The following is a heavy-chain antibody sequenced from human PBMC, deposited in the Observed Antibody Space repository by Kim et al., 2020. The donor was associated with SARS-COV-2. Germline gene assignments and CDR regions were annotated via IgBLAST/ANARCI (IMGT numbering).Heavy chain of an antibody. Sequence: GGSLRLSCSASGFTFSSYAMHWVRQAPGKGLEYVSAISSNGGSTYYADSVKGRFTISRDNSKNTLYLQMSSLRAEDTAVYYCVKDQGGTMIVVVVFDYWGQGTLVTVSS. D-gene: IGHD3-22*01. V-gene: IGHV3-64D*09. CDR2: ISSNGGST. J-gene: IGHJ4*02. CDR1: GFTFSSYA. CDR3: VKDQGGTMIVVVVFDY.